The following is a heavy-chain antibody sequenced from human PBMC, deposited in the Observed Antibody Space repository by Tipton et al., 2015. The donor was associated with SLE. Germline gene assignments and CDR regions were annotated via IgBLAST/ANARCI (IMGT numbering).Heavy chain of an antibody. Sequence: GSLRLSCAASGFTFSNYAMSWVRQAPGKGLEWVSGISGSGDSTSYADSVKGRFTISRDNSKNTLYLQMNSLRAEDTAAYYCAKTSRYCSSISCLGWFDPWGQGTLVTVSS. J-gene: IGHJ5*02. CDR3: AKTSRYCSSISCLGWFDP. V-gene: IGHV3-23*01. CDR1: GFTFSNYA. CDR2: ISGSGDST. D-gene: IGHD2-2*01.